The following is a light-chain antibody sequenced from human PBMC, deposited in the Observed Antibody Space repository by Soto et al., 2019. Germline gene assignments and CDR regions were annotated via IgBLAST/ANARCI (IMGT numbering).Light chain of an antibody. CDR2: SNN. Sequence: QSVLTQPPSASGTPGQRVTISCSGSNSNSGRNTVNWYQPLPGTAPKLLIHSNNQRPSGVPDRFSGSKSGTSASLAISGLQSEDEGDYFCAAWDDSLNGWVFGGGTKLTVL. V-gene: IGLV1-44*01. J-gene: IGLJ3*02. CDR3: AAWDDSLNGWV. CDR1: NSNSGRNT.